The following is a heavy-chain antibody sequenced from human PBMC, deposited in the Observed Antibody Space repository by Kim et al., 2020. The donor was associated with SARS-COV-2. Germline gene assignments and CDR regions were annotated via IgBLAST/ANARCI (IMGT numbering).Heavy chain of an antibody. CDR1: GYTFSNYG. Sequence: ASVKVSCRTSGYTFSNYGVTWVRQAPGQGLEWMGWISGYHETTNYVQKFQGRVTLTIDRSTSTAHMEMRSLRSDDTAVYYCARDLTIVGSRPVFDYWGQGTLVTVSS. V-gene: IGHV1-18*04. J-gene: IGHJ4*02. CDR3: ARDLTIVGSRPVFDY. CDR2: ISGYHETT. D-gene: IGHD1-26*01.